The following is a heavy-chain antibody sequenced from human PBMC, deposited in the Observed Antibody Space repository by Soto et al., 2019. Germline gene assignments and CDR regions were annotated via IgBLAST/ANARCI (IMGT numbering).Heavy chain of an antibody. CDR3: ASSSYSSSSGWYFDL. D-gene: IGHD6-6*01. V-gene: IGHV4-31*03. CDR1: GGSISSGGYY. CDR2: IYYSGST. Sequence: QVQLQESGPGLVKPSQTLSLTCTVSGGSISSGGYYWSWIRQHPGKGLEWIGYIYYSGSTYYNPSLTSRVTLSGDTSKIQFSLTLSSVTAADTAVYYCASSSYSSSSGWYFDLWGRGTLVTVSS. J-gene: IGHJ2*01.